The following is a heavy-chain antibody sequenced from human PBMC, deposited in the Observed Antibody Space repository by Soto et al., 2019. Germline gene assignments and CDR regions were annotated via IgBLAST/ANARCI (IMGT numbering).Heavy chain of an antibody. J-gene: IGHJ4*02. V-gene: IGHV3-15*01. D-gene: IGHD3-22*01. CDR2: IKSKTDGGTT. CDR1: GFTFSNAW. Sequence: GGSLRLSCAASGFTFSNAWMSWVRQAPGKGLEWVGRIKSKTDGGTTDYAAPVKGRFTISRDDSKNTLYLQMNSLKTEDTAVYYCAKYDTASLHFDYWGQGALVTVSS. CDR3: AKYDTASLHFDY.